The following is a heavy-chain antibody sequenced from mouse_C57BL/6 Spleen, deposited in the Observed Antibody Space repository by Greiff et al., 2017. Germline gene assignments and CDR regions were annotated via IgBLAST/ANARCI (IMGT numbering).Heavy chain of an antibody. V-gene: IGHV1-26*01. J-gene: IGHJ2*01. CDR3: AREGYGYTGGY. D-gene: IGHD2-2*01. CDR1: GYTFTDYY. CDR2: INPNNGGT. Sequence: EVQLQQSGPELVKPGASVKISCKASGYTFTDYYMNWVKQSHGKSLEWIGDINPNNGGTSYNQKFKAKATLTVDKSSSTAYMELRSLTSEDSAVYYCAREGYGYTGGYWGQGTTLTVSS.